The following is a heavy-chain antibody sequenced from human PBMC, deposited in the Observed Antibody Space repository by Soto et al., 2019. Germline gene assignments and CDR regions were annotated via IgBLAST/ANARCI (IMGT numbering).Heavy chain of an antibody. CDR1: GYTFTRYP. Sequence: ASVKVSCKASGYTFTRYPMNWVLQAPGQGLEWMGWINPKSGDTGYAQKFQGRVTMTRDTSLDIVHMDLSGLTSDDATVYYCARDTRGTRGFDEMDFWGQGTTVTVS. CDR2: INPKSGDT. CDR3: ARDTRGTRGFDEMDF. D-gene: IGHD2-2*01. J-gene: IGHJ6*02. V-gene: IGHV1-2*02.